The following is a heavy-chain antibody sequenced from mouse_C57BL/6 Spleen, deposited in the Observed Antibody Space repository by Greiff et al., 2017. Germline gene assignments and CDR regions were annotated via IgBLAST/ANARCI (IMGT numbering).Heavy chain of an antibody. CDR3: AKAQATWYYLDY. D-gene: IGHD3-2*02. CDR2: IHPNSGST. V-gene: IGHV1-64*01. J-gene: IGHJ2*01. Sequence: QVQLQQPGAELVKPGASVKLSCKASGYTFPSYWMHWVKQRPGQGLEWIGMIHPNSGSTNYNEKFKSKATLTVDKSSSTAYMQLSSLTSEDSAVYYCAKAQATWYYLDYWGQGTTLTVSS. CDR1: GYTFPSYW.